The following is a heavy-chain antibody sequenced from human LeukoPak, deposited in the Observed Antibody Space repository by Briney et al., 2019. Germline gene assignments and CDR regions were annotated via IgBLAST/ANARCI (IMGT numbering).Heavy chain of an antibody. J-gene: IGHJ5*02. CDR1: GGSISSGGYS. Sequence: SETLSLTCAVSGGSISSGGYSWSWIRQPPGKGLEWIGYIYHSESTYYNPSLKSRVTISVDRSKNQFSLKLSSVTAADTAVYYCASGSYYYDSSGYNHWGQGTLVTVSS. V-gene: IGHV4-30-2*01. CDR3: ASGSYYYDSSGYNH. CDR2: IYHSEST. D-gene: IGHD3-22*01.